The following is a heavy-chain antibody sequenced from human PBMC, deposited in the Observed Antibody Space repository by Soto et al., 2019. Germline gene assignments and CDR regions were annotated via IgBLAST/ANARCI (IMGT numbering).Heavy chain of an antibody. CDR3: ATMGAPVTGLYYFDY. V-gene: IGHV4-30-4*01. J-gene: IGHJ4*02. CDR1: GGSISSGNYY. D-gene: IGHD1-26*01. Sequence: QVQLQESGPGLVKPSQTLSLTCTVSGGSISSGNYYWSWIRQPPGKGLGWIGFISYSGTTHYSASLWSRVSISVDTSKNQFSLDLSSVTAADTAVYYCATMGAPVTGLYYFDYWGQGTLVTVSS. CDR2: ISYSGTT.